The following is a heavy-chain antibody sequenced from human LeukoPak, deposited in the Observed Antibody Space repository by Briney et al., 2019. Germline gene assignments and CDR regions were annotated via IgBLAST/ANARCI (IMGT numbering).Heavy chain of an antibody. CDR3: ARLIYCTNGVCDGDY. V-gene: IGHV4-34*01. CDR2: INHSGST. J-gene: IGHJ4*02. D-gene: IGHD2-8*01. Sequence: PSETLSLTYAVYGGSFSGYYWSWIRQPPGKGLEWIGEINHSGSTNYNPSLKSRVTISVDTSKNQFSLKLSSVTAADTAVYYCARLIYCTNGVCDGDYWGQGTLVTVSS. CDR1: GGSFSGYY.